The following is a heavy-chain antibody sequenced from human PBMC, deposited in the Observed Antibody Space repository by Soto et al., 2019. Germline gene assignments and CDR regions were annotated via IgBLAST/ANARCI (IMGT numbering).Heavy chain of an antibody. CDR2: VNTGKGNT. V-gene: IGHV1-3*05. Sequence: QVQLVQSGAEEKKPGASVKVSCKASGYTFTSYALHWVRQAPGQRLEWMGWVNTGKGNTKNSQKFQGRVTISRDTSASTAYMELSSLRSEDTAVYYCARDQYSSSGRGAVDVWGQGTAVTVSS. CDR3: ARDQYSSSGRGAVDV. D-gene: IGHD6-6*01. CDR1: GYTFTSYA. J-gene: IGHJ6*02.